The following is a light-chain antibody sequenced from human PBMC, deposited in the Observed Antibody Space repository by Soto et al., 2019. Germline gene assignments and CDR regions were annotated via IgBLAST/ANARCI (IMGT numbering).Light chain of an antibody. V-gene: IGLV1-40*01. J-gene: IGLJ1*01. Sequence: QAVVTQLPSVSGAPGQRVTVSCSGSSSNIGAGYDVHWYQQLPGTAPKLLIYANNNRPSGVPDRFSGSKSGTSASLAITGLQAEDEADYYCQSYDSTLSGYVFGTGTKLTVL. CDR3: QSYDSTLSGYV. CDR1: SSNIGAGYD. CDR2: ANN.